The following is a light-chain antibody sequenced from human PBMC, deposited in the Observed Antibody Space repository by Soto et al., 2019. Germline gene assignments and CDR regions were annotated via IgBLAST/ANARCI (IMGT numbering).Light chain of an antibody. CDR1: QSVSSSY. J-gene: IGKJ2*02. V-gene: IGKV3-20*01. CDR2: GAS. Sequence: EIVLTQSPGTLSLSPGERATLSCRASQSVSSSYLAWYQQKPGQAPRLLIYGASSRATGIPDRFSGSGSGTDFTLTSSRLEPEDFAVYYCQQYGSSPWTFGQGTKLEIK. CDR3: QQYGSSPWT.